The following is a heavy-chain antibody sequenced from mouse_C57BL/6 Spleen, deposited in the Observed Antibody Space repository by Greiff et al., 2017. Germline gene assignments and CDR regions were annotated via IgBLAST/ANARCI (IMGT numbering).Heavy chain of an antibody. V-gene: IGHV1-54*01. Sequence: QVQLKESGAELVRPGTSVKVSCKASGYAFTNYLIEWVKQRPGQGLEWIGVINPGSGGTNYNEKFKGKATLTADKSSSTAYMQLSSLTSEDSAVYFCARWRNGKGDYWGQGTTLTVSS. J-gene: IGHJ2*01. CDR3: ARWRNGKGDY. CDR2: INPGSGGT. D-gene: IGHD2-1*01. CDR1: GYAFTNYL.